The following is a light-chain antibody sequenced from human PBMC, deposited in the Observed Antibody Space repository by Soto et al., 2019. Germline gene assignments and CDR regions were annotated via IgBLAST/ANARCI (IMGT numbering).Light chain of an antibody. CDR2: RTN. Sequence: QAVVTQEPSFSVSPGGTVTLTCALSSGSVSTNNYPSWCQQTPGQPPRTLIFRTNTRSSGVPDRFSGSILGSKAALTITGALADDESDYYCVLYMGRGIWVFGGGTKVTVL. CDR1: SGSVSTNNY. CDR3: VLYMGRGIWV. J-gene: IGLJ3*02. V-gene: IGLV8-61*01.